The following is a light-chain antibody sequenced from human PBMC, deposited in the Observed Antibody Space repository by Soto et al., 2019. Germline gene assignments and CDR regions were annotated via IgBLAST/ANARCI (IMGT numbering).Light chain of an antibody. CDR2: DAS. Sequence: EIVLTQSPATLSLSPGERATLSCRASQSISSSLAWYQRKPGQAPSLLIYDASNRATGIPARFSGSGSGTDFTLTISSLEPEDFAVYYCQQRSTWPLTFGQGTKVEIK. CDR3: QQRSTWPLT. V-gene: IGKV3-11*01. J-gene: IGKJ1*01. CDR1: QSISSS.